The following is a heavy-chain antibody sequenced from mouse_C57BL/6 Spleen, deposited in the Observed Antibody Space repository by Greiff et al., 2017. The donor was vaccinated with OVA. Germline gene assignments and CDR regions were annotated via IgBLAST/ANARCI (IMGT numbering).Heavy chain of an antibody. CDR2: IDPSDSYT. CDR1: GYTFTSYW. J-gene: IGHJ3*01. CDR3: ARHYGSSSWFAY. V-gene: IGHV1-50*01. D-gene: IGHD1-1*01. Sequence: QVQLQQPGAVLVKPGASVKLSCKASGYTFTSYWMQWVKQRPGQGLEWIGEIDPSDSYTNYNQKFKGKATLTVDTSSSTAYMQLSSLTSEDSAVYYCARHYGSSSWFAYWGQGTLVTVSA.